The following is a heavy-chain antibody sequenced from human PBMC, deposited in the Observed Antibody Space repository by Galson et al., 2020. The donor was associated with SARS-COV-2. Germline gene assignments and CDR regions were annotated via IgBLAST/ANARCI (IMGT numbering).Heavy chain of an antibody. CDR1: GSSITSSY. CDR3: AAAGGHYYRMDV. CDR2: IFYRGTS. J-gene: IGHJ6*02. V-gene: IGHV4-59*12. Sequence: ETSETLSLTFTASGSSITSSYWSWIRQPPGKGLEWIGFIFYRGTSKYNPSPRSRVTISVDTSKNHFSLRLSSVTAADTAVYYCAAAGGHYYRMDVWGQGTTVTVSS. D-gene: IGHD3-10*01.